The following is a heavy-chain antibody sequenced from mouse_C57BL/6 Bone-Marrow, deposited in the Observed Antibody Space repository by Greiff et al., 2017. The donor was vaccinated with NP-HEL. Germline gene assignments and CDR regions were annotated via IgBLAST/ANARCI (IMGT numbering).Heavy chain of an antibody. Sequence: EVKLMESGGGLVKPGGSLKLSCAASGFTFSSYAMSWVRQTPEKRLEWVATISDGGSYTYYPDNVKGRFTISRDNAKNNLYLQMSHLKSEDTAMYYCARERGYGSSYIFDYWGQGTTLTVSS. CDR2: ISDGGSYT. V-gene: IGHV5-4*01. D-gene: IGHD1-1*01. CDR1: GFTFSSYA. J-gene: IGHJ2*01. CDR3: ARERGYGSSYIFDY.